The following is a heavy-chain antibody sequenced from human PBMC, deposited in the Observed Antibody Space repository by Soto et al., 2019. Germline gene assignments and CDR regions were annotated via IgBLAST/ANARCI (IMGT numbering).Heavy chain of an antibody. J-gene: IGHJ4*02. CDR2: ISGRGGST. CDR3: AISSGDTWEQYYFDY. CDR1: GFIFSDYS. V-gene: IGHV3-23*01. D-gene: IGHD1-1*01. Sequence: EVQLLESVGGLVLPGGSLRLSCAASGFIFSDYSMSWVRPAPGKGLEGVSGISGRGGSTYYADSVKGRFTISRASSRNTLFLQMYSLRAEDMDLYFGAISSGDTWEQYYFDYWGQGTLVPVSS.